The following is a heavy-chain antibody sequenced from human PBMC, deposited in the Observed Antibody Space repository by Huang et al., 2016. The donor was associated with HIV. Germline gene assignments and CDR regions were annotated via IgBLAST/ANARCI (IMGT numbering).Heavy chain of an antibody. J-gene: IGHJ6*02. D-gene: IGHD1-26*01. V-gene: IGHV1-69*01. Sequence: QVQLVQSGAEVKKPGSSVKVSCKASGGTFSNHGLSWVRQAPGQGLEWMGGIIPVFGTQNYTPKFQGRVTITADESTSTVDMELSSLTPDDTAEYYCARVRGYSGSYYGMDVWGQGTTVTVSS. CDR2: IIPVFGTQ. CDR1: GGTFSNHG. CDR3: ARVRGYSGSYYGMDV.